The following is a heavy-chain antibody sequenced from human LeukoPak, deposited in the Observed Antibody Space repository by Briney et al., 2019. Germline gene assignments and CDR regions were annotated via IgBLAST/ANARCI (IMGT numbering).Heavy chain of an antibody. CDR3: ARGDSSSYYYFDY. D-gene: IGHD3-22*01. CDR2: INPNSGDT. V-gene: IGHV1-2*02. Sequence: ASVKVSCKASGYTFTGYYLHWVRQAPGQGLEWMGWINPNSGDTNYAQKFQGRVTMTRDTSISTAYMELSSLRSDDTAVFYCARGDSSSYYYFDYWGQGTLVTVSS. CDR1: GYTFTGYY. J-gene: IGHJ4*02.